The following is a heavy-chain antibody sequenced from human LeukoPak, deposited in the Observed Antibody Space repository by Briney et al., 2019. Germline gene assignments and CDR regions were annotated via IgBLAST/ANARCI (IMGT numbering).Heavy chain of an antibody. V-gene: IGHV6-1*01. D-gene: IGHD3-22*01. Sequence: SQTLSLICAISGDSVSRNNIAWNWIRQSPSRGLEWLGRTYFGSKWYNEYAISVKSRITINPDTSKNQFSLKLSSVTAADTAVYYCARDLPGYYDSSGYSVFDYWGQGTLVTVSS. CDR1: GDSVSRNNIA. CDR3: ARDLPGYYDSSGYSVFDY. CDR2: TYFGSKWYN. J-gene: IGHJ4*02.